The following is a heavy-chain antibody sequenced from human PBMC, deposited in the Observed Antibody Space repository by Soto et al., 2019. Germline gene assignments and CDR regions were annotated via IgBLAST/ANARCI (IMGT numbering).Heavy chain of an antibody. D-gene: IGHD3-10*01. V-gene: IGHV3-23*01. J-gene: IGHJ5*02. CDR3: AKGKSTGDIDWFDP. CDR2: LIGGHYGT. Sequence: GGSLRLSCTASGFTLQNYAMAWVRQAPGKGLEWVSTLIGGHYGTAYSYSVKGRFTVSRDNSKNCLYLQMNSLGVEDTAMYFCAKGKSTGDIDWFDPWGQGRMVTVSS. CDR1: GFTLQNYA.